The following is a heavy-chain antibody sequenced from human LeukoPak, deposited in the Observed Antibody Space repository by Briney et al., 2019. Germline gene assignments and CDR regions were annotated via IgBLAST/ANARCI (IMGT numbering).Heavy chain of an antibody. D-gene: IGHD4-23*01. J-gene: IGHJ4*02. V-gene: IGHV1-69*13. CDR2: IIPIFGTA. Sequence: SVKVSCKASGGTFSSYAISWVRQAPGQGLEWMGGIIPIFGTANYAQKFQGRVTITADESTSTAYMELSSLRAEDTAVYYCASKTQGPYFDYWGQGTLVTVSS. CDR3: ASKTQGPYFDY. CDR1: GGTFSSYA.